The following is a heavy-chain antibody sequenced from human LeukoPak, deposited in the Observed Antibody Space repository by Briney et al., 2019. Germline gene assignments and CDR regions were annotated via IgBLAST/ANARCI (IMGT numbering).Heavy chain of an antibody. CDR1: GYTFSSYY. Sequence: ASVKVSCKASGYTFSSYYMHWVRQAPGQGLEWMGMINPTGGSTGYAQKFQGRVTMTRDMSTSTDYMELSSLRSEDTAIYYCARDNSVGDNAWWFDPWGQGTLVTVSS. J-gene: IGHJ5*02. CDR3: ARDNSVGDNAWWFDP. D-gene: IGHD1-26*01. V-gene: IGHV1-46*01. CDR2: INPTGGST.